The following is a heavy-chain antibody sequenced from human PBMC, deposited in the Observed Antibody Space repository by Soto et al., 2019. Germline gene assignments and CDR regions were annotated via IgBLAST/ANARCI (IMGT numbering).Heavy chain of an antibody. J-gene: IGHJ3*02. Sequence: SVNVSCKTSGGTFSIYPIGWVRQAPGQGLEWMGRIIPILGIANYAQKIQGRVTITADKSTSTAYMELSSLRSEDTAVYYCARDLSYDIVVVPAAPETAFDIWGQGTMVTVSS. V-gene: IGHV1-69*04. CDR3: ARDLSYDIVVVPAAPETAFDI. CDR1: GGTFSIYP. CDR2: IIPILGIA. D-gene: IGHD2-2*01.